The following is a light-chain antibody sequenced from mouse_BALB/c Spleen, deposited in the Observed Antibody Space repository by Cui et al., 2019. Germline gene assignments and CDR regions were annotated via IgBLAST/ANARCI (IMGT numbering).Light chain of an antibody. CDR2: RAN. V-gene: IGKV14-111*01. J-gene: IGKJ5*01. Sequence: IKMTQSPSSMYQSLGERVTITCKASQDINSYVSWFQQKPGKSPKTLIYRANRLVDGVPSRFSGSGSGQDYSLTISSLEYEDMGIYYCLQYDEFPHTFGAGTKLELK. CDR1: QDINSY. CDR3: LQYDEFPHT.